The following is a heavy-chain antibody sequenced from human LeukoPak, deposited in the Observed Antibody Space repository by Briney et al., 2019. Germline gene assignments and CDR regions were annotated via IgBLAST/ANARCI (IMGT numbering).Heavy chain of an antibody. J-gene: IGHJ4*02. D-gene: IGHD6-6*01. CDR1: GFTVGSNY. V-gene: IGHV3-53*01. Sequence: GSLRLSCAVSGFTVGSNYMSWVRQAPGKGLEWVSVIYSGGTTYYADSVKGRFTISRDNSKNTLYLQMNNLRAEDTGVYYCARSTSDIAARPIDYWGQGTPVTVSS. CDR2: IYSGGTT. CDR3: ARSTSDIAARPIDY.